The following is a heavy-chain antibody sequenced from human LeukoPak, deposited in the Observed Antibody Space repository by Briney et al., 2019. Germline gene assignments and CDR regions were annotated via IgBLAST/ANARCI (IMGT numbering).Heavy chain of an antibody. CDR1: GYIFTSYW. CDR3: ARHIKEYYYGSGKEDY. D-gene: IGHD3-10*01. J-gene: IGHJ4*02. Sequence: GESLRISCKGSGYIFTSYWISWVRQMPGKGLEWMGRIDPSDSYTNYSPSFQGHVTISADKSISTAYLQWSSLKASDTAMYYCARHIKEYYYGSGKEDYWGQGTLVTVSS. CDR2: IDPSDSYT. V-gene: IGHV5-10-1*01.